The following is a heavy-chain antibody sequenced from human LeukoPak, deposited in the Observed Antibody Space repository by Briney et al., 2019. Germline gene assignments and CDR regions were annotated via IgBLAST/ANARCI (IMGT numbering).Heavy chain of an antibody. CDR2: ISGSGGST. J-gene: IGHJ4*02. Sequence: GGSLRLSCAASGFTLSNYVMTWVRQGPGKGLEWVSGISGSGGSTYYADSVKGRFTISRDNSKNTLYLQMNSLTVEDTAVYYCAKRGLYSSTWYGFDYWGQGTLVTVSS. V-gene: IGHV3-23*01. D-gene: IGHD6-13*01. CDR3: AKRGLYSSTWYGFDY. CDR1: GFTLSNYV.